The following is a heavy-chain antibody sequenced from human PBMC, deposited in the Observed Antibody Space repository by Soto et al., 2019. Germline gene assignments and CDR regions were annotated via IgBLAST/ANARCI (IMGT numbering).Heavy chain of an antibody. CDR2: IIPIFGTA. CDR3: ARPRGHTSGVFES. CDR1: GGTFSSYA. D-gene: IGHD5-18*01. J-gene: IGHJ3*02. Sequence: ASVKVSCKASGGTFSSYAISWVRQAPGQGLEWMGGIIPIFGTANYAQKFQGRVTITADESTSTAYMELSRLRSDDTAVYYCARPRGHTSGVFESWGQGTTVTVSS. V-gene: IGHV1-69*13.